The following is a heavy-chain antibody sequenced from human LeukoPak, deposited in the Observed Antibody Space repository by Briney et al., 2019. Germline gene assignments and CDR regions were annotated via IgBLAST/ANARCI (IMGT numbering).Heavy chain of an antibody. CDR1: GFTFSSYG. CDR3: AKGGYDYVWGSYRIGFDY. V-gene: IGHV3-30*02. Sequence: GGSLRLSCAASGFTFSSYGMHWVRQAPGKGLEWVAFIRYDGSNKYYADSVKGRFTISRDNSKNTLYLQMNSLRAEDTAVYYCAKGGYDYVWGSYRIGFDYWGQGTLVTVSS. D-gene: IGHD3-16*02. J-gene: IGHJ4*02. CDR2: IRYDGSNK.